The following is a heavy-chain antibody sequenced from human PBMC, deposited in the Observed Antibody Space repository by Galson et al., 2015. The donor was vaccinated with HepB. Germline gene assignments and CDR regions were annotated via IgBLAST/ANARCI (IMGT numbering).Heavy chain of an antibody. CDR1: GCKFSVAI. CDR2: IWISGDQT. D-gene: IGHD3-3*01. V-gene: IGHV3-23*01. CDR3: AKGLDYDFWNFDS. J-gene: IGHJ4*02. Sequence: SLRVSGAASGCKFSVAIMLWAPQALREDLEAGSAIWISGDQTSFAPSVKGRIGNPSYHNNRALYLQMNSLRGADTAVYYCAKGLDYDFWNFDSGGQGSQVAVSS.